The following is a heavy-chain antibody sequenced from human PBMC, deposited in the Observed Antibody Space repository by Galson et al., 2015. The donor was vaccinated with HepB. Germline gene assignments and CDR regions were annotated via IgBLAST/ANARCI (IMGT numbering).Heavy chain of an antibody. CDR3: ARGGGGVFGILDNWFDP. Sequence: SLRLSCAASGFTFSSYWMSWVRQAPGKGLEWVANIKQDGSEKYYVDSVKGRFTISRDNAKNSLYLQMNSLRAEGTAVYYRARGGGGVFGILDNWFDPWGQGTLSPSPQ. D-gene: IGHD3-3*01. CDR2: IKQDGSEK. CDR1: GFTFSSYW. J-gene: IGHJ5*02. V-gene: IGHV3-7*03.